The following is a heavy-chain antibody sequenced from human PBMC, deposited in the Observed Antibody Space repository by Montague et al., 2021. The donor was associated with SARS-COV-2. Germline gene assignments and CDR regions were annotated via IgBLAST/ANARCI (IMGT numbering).Heavy chain of an antibody. J-gene: IGHJ3*02. Sequence: SETLSLTCTVSGASVGSSDWGWIRQSPGKGLEWIGYFYTVGSTDYNPSLKSRVTISRDTSKNQFSLKLRSVTAADTAVYYCARETMTAYALDIWGQGTMVTVSS. CDR1: GASVGSSD. CDR3: ARETMTAYALDI. V-gene: IGHV4-59*02. CDR2: FYTVGST. D-gene: IGHD5-18*01.